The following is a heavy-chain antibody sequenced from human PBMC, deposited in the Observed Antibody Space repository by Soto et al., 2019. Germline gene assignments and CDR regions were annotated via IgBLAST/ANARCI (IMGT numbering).Heavy chain of an antibody. D-gene: IGHD3-10*01. CDR2: IKQDGSEK. J-gene: IGHJ5*02. V-gene: IGHV3-7*01. CDR3: AREAIIGWFDP. Sequence: EVQLVESGGGLVQPGGSLRLSCAASGFTFSSYWMSWVRQAPGKGLEWVANIKQDGSEKYYVDSVKGRFTISRDNAKNSLYLQMNSLRAVDTAVDYCAREAIIGWFDPWGQGTLVTVSS. CDR1: GFTFSSYW.